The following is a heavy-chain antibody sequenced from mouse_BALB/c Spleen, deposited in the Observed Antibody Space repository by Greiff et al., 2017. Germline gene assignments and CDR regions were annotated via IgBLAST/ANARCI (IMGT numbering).Heavy chain of an antibody. J-gene: IGHJ3*01. V-gene: IGHV1S127*01. CDR3: TNYYGRTWFAD. CDR2: IDPSDSYT. D-gene: IGHD1-1*01. Sequence: QVQLQQPGAELVKPGASVKMSCKASGYTFTSYWMHWVKQRPGQGLEWIGVIDPSDSYTSYNQKFKGKATLTVDTSSSTAYMQLSSLTSEDSAVYYCTNYYGRTWFADWGQGTLVTVSA. CDR1: GYTFTSYW.